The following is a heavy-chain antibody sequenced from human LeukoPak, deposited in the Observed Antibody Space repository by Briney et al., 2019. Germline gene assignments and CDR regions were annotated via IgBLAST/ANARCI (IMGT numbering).Heavy chain of an antibody. V-gene: IGHV3-74*01. CDR1: GFTFSSYW. CDR3: ATQTYGSGSYST. Sequence: GGSLRLSCAASGFTFSSYWMHWVRQAPGKGLVWVSRINSDGSSTSYADSVKGRFTISRDNAKNTLYLQMNSLRAEDTAVYYCATQTYGSGSYSTWGQGTLVTVSS. D-gene: IGHD3-10*01. CDR2: INSDGSST. J-gene: IGHJ5*02.